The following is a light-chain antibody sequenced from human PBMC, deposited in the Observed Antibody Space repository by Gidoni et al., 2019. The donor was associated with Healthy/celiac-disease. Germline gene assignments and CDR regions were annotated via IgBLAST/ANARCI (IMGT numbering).Light chain of an antibody. CDR1: QSISSW. V-gene: IGKV1-5*03. Sequence: DIQMTQSPSTLSASVGDRVTITCRASQSISSWLAWYQQKPGKAPKLLIYTASSLESGVPSRFSGSGSGTEFTLTISSLQPDDFATYYCQQYNSYLYTFXXXTKLEIK. CDR3: QQYNSYLYT. J-gene: IGKJ2*01. CDR2: TAS.